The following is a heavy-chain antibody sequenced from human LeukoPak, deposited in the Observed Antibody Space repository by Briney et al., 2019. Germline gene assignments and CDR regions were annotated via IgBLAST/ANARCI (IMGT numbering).Heavy chain of an antibody. D-gene: IGHD4-17*01. V-gene: IGHV4-59*01. CDR2: IYYSGST. Sequence: SETLSLTRTVSGGSISSYYWSWIRQPPGKGLEWIGYIYYSGSTNYNPSLKSRVTISVDTSKNQFSLKLSSVTAADTAVYYCARADYGDHNFDYWGQGTLVTVSS. J-gene: IGHJ4*02. CDR1: GGSISSYY. CDR3: ARADYGDHNFDY.